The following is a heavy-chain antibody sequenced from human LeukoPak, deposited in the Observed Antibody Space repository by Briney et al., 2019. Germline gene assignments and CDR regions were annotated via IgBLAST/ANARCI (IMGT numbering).Heavy chain of an antibody. CDR1: GGSFSGYY. D-gene: IGHD6-25*01. CDR2: IYYSGST. V-gene: IGHV4-59*01. J-gene: IGHJ4*02. CDR3: VRSGGRGGGV. Sequence: PSETLSLTCAVYGGSFSGYYWSWIRQPPGKGLEWIGYIYYSGSTNYNPSLKSRVTISVDTSKNQFSLKLSSVTAADTAVYYCVRSGGRGGGVWGQGTLVTVSS.